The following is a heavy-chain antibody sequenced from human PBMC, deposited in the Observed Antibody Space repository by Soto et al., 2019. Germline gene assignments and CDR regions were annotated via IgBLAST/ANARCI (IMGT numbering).Heavy chain of an antibody. V-gene: IGHV1-69*13. CDR2: IIPIFGTA. D-gene: IGHD3-3*01. CDR1: GGTFSSYA. Sequence: SVKVSCKASGGTFSSYAISWVRQAPGQGLEWMGGIIPIFGTANYAQKFQGRVTITADESTSTAYMELSSLRSEDTAVYYCAITLWSGYYSAFDIWGQGTMVTVSS. J-gene: IGHJ3*02. CDR3: AITLWSGYYSAFDI.